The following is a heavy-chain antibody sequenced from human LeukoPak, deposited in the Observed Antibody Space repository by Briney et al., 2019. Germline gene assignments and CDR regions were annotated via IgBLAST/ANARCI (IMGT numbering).Heavy chain of an antibody. D-gene: IGHD6-19*01. CDR1: GGSISSSNW. CDR2: IYHSGST. J-gene: IGHJ2*01. Sequence: SGTLSLTCAVSGGSISSSNWWCWVRQPPGKGLEWIGEIYHSGSTNYNSSLKSRVTISVDKSKNQFSLKLSSVTAADTAVYYCARDMKKRQWLAYWYFDLWGRGTLVTVSS. V-gene: IGHV4-4*02. CDR3: ARDMKKRQWLAYWYFDL.